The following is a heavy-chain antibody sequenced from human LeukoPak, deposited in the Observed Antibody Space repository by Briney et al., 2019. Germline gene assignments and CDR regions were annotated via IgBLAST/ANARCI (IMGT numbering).Heavy chain of an antibody. J-gene: IGHJ4*02. CDR2: ISAYNGNT. CDR1: CYTFTSYG. Sequence: SVKVSCKASCYTFTSYGISWVRQAPGQGLEWMGLISAYNGNTNYAQKLQGRVTMTTDTSTSTAYMELRSLRSDDTAVYYCARSGGTPAVAGTSGNWGQGTLVTVSS. D-gene: IGHD6-19*01. V-gene: IGHV1-18*04. CDR3: ARSGGTPAVAGTSGN.